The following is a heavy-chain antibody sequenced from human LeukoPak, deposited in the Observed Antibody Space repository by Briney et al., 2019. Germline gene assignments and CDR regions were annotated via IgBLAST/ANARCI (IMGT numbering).Heavy chain of an antibody. CDR1: GFTFSNYW. CDR3: ARDLNWNQADY. V-gene: IGHV3-74*01. CDR2: INTDGSRI. Sequence: QPGGSLRLSCAASGFTFSNYWMHWVRQVPGKGLVWVSRINTDGSRINYADSVKGRFTISRDNAKNTLYLQMNSLRVEDTAVYYCARDLNWNQADYWGQGALVIVSS. D-gene: IGHD1-14*01. J-gene: IGHJ4*02.